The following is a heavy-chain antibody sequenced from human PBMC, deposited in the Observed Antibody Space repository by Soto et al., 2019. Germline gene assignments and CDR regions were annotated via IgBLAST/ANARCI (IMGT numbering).Heavy chain of an antibody. V-gene: IGHV3-30*18. D-gene: IGHD6-6*01. CDR1: GFSYG. Sequence: ESGGGVVQPGRSLRLSCAASGFSYGMHWVRQAPGKGLEWVAVISYDGSNKYYSDSVKGRFTISRDISKNTLYLQMSSLRPEDTAVYYCAKQRGMSSSSPFDSWGQGTLVTVSS. CDR2: ISYDGSNK. CDR3: AKQRGMSSSSPFDS. J-gene: IGHJ4*02.